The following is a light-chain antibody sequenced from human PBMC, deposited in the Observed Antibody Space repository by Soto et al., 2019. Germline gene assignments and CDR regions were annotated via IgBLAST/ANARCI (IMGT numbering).Light chain of an antibody. CDR1: QSVTTNC. CDR2: GAS. J-gene: IGKJ5*01. CDR3: PQSGISPQP. V-gene: IGKV3-20*01. Sequence: EIVLTQSPGTLSLSPGERATLSCRASQSVTTNCLAWYQHKAGQAPRLLIYGASSRATGIQDRFSGSGSGKDFNLTISRLEPEDFAVSSCPQSGISPQPFGLGTRLEIE.